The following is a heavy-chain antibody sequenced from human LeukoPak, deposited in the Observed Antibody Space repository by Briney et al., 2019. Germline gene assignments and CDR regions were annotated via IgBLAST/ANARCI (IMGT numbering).Heavy chain of an antibody. V-gene: IGHV3-21*01. CDR2: ISSGGNYI. J-gene: IGHJ6*03. CDR3: ARDSLGFSYYMDV. CDR1: GFSFSRYS. Sequence: GAFLRLSCAASGFSFSRYSMVWVRQAPGKGLEWVSSISSGGNYISYADSLRGRLTISRDNAENSLYLQLNSLRVEDTAVYFCARDSLGFSYYMDVWGKGTTVIVSS. D-gene: IGHD2-21*01.